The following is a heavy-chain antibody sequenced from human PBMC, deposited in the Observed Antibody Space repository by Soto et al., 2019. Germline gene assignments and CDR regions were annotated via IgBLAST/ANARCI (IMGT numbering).Heavy chain of an antibody. D-gene: IGHD6-19*01. V-gene: IGHV1-2*02. CDR1: GYTFTGYY. Sequence: EASVKVSCKASGYTFTGYYMHWVRQAPGQGLEWMGWINPNSGGTNYAQKFQGRVTMTRDTSISTAYMELSRLRSDDTAVYYCARPTSGWDHAFDIWGQGTMVTV. J-gene: IGHJ3*02. CDR2: INPNSGGT. CDR3: ARPTSGWDHAFDI.